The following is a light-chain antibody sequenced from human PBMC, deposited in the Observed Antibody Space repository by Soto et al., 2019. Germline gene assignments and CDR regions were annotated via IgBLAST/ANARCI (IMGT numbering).Light chain of an antibody. J-gene: IGKJ1*01. CDR3: QQYNSYWT. CDR1: QSISSW. CDR2: KAS. Sequence: DIQMTQSPSTLSAYVGDRVTITCRASQSISSWLAWYQQKPWKAPKLLIYKASSLESGVPSRFSGSGSGTEFTLTISSLQPDDFATYYCQQYNSYWTFGQGTKV. V-gene: IGKV1-5*03.